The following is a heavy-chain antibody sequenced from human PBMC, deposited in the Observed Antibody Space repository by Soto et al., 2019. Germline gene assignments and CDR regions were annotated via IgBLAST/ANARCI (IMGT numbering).Heavy chain of an antibody. J-gene: IGHJ4*02. D-gene: IGHD3-22*01. CDR3: ALRRLRDSMDFDC. V-gene: IGHV1-18*01. CDR2: MSAYNSNA. Sequence: QVQLVQSGAEVKKPGASVKVSCKASGYTFTSYGISWLRQAPGQGLEWMGWMSAYNSNANYAQKLQGRVTMTTEKSTSTDYKELRRLRSDDTAVYYCALRRLRDSMDFDCWGQGTLVNVSS. CDR1: GYTFTSYG.